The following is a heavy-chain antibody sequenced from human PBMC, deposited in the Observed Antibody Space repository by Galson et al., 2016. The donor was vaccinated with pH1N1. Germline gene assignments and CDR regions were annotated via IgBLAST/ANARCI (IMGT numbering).Heavy chain of an antibody. Sequence: ETLSPTCAVYGGSLSGTYWGWIRQSPGKGLEWIGEMHPGGSTNYNPSLKSRVSLFVDTSKNQFSLKLSSFTAADTALYFCARRKPNFDPHVIDFWGQGALVTVSS. CDR1: GGSLSGTY. CDR3: ARRKPNFDPHVIDF. D-gene: IGHD3-9*01. J-gene: IGHJ4*02. V-gene: IGHV4-34*01. CDR2: MHPGGST.